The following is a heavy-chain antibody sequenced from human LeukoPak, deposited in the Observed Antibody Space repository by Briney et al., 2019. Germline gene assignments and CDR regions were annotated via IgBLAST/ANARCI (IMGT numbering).Heavy chain of an antibody. V-gene: IGHV1-18*01. CDR1: GYTFTSYG. CDR2: ISAYNGNT. CDR3: ARIGYCSGGSCYLIDY. J-gene: IGHJ4*02. Sequence: ASVKVSCKASGYTFTSYGISWVRQAPGQGLEWMGWISAYNGNTNYAQKLRGRVTMTTDTSTSTAYMELRSLRSDDTAVYYCARIGYCSGGSCYLIDYWGQGTLVTVSS. D-gene: IGHD2-15*01.